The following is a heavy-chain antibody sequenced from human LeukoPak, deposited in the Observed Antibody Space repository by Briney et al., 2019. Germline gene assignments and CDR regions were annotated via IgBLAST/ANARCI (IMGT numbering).Heavy chain of an antibody. J-gene: IGHJ4*02. CDR3: ARVPAFAWGVILDY. CDR2: IYTSGST. Sequence: PSQTLSLTCTVSGGSISSGSYYWSWIRQPAGKGLEWIGRIYTSGSTNYNPSLKSRVTISVDTSKNQFSLKLSSVTAADTAVYYCARVPAFAWGVILDYWGQGTLVTVSS. D-gene: IGHD3-16*02. CDR1: GGSISSGSYY. V-gene: IGHV4-61*02.